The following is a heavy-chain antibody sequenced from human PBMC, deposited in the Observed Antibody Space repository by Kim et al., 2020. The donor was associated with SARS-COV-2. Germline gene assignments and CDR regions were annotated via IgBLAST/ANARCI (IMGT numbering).Heavy chain of an antibody. J-gene: IGHJ6*03. D-gene: IGHD2-2*01. Sequence: GGSLRLSCAASGLIVSNNYMSWVRQAPGKGLEWVSGFYTGDTIHYADSVKGRFTISRDTSKNTLYLQMSSLRAEDTAVYYCARAEDSCGSTNCYAFMDVWGKGTTVTVSS. CDR1: GLIVSNNY. CDR2: FYTGDTI. CDR3: ARAEDSCGSTNCYAFMDV. V-gene: IGHV3-66*01.